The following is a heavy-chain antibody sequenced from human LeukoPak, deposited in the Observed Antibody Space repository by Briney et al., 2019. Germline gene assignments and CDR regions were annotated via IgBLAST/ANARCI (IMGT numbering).Heavy chain of an antibody. Sequence: AGGSLRLSCAVSGFTFRKYATTWVRQAPGKGLEWVSGINDSGSSTYYADSVNGRLTISRDNAKNTVYLQMNSLRVEDTAVYYCTKGLYGSGSSPDFWGQGTLVTVSS. V-gene: IGHV3-23*01. CDR2: INDSGSST. J-gene: IGHJ4*02. D-gene: IGHD3-10*01. CDR1: GFTFRKYA. CDR3: TKGLYGSGSSPDF.